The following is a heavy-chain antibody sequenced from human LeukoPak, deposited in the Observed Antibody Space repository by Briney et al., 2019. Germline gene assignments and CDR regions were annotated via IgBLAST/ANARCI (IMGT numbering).Heavy chain of an antibody. J-gene: IGHJ6*03. CDR3: ARAPSSSWPPYYYYYYMDV. CDR2: IYYSGST. Sequence: SETLSLTCTVSGGSISSYYWSWIRQPPGKGLEWIGYIYYSGSTNYDPSLKSRVTISVDTSKNQFSLKLSSVTAADTAVYYCARAPSSSWPPYYYYYYMDVWGKGTTVTISS. CDR1: GGSISSYY. V-gene: IGHV4-59*01. D-gene: IGHD6-13*01.